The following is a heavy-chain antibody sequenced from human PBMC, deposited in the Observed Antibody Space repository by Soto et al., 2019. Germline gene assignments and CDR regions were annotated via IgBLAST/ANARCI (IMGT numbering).Heavy chain of an antibody. CDR3: ARDRTSAHFFDY. CDR1: GGSISSYY. D-gene: IGHD2-8*01. J-gene: IGHJ4*02. Sequence: SETLSLTCTVSGGSISSYYLSWIRQPPGKGLEWIGYIYYSGSTNYNPSLKSRVTISVDTSKNQFSLKLSSVTAADTAVYYCARDRTSAHFFDYWGQGTLVTVSS. CDR2: IYYSGST. V-gene: IGHV4-59*01.